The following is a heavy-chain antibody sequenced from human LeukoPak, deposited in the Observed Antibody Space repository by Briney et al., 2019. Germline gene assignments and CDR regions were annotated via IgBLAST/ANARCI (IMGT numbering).Heavy chain of an antibody. CDR1: GFTFSNYW. J-gene: IGHJ4*02. V-gene: IGHV3-7*01. Sequence: GGSLRLSCVASGFTFSNYWMTWVRQAPGKGLEWVANIKEDGSEKNYADSVKGRFTISRDNAKNSLYLQMNSLRGEDTAVYYCAGARYSDFCGQGTLVTVSS. CDR2: IKEDGSEK. CDR3: AGARYSDF.